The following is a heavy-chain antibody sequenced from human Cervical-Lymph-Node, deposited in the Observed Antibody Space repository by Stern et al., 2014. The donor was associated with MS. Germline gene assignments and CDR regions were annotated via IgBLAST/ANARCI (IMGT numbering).Heavy chain of an antibody. Sequence: QVTLKESGPALVKPTQTLTLTCTFSGFSLSTSGMCVRWIRQPPGKALEWLALIDWDDDKYYSQSLQPRLQLSKTTSKKQVVHTRTNMDPVDTATYYVARIPCGDSYYCYYVMDVWGQGTTVTVSS. D-gene: IGHD4-17*01. CDR3: ARIPCGDSYYCYYVMDV. CDR2: IDWDDDK. CDR1: GFSLSTSGMC. J-gene: IGHJ6*02. V-gene: IGHV2-70*01.